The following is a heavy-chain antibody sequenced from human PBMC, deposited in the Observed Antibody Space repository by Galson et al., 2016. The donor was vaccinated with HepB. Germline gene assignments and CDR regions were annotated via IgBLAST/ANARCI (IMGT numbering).Heavy chain of an antibody. J-gene: IGHJ5*02. CDR2: INSDGSST. V-gene: IGHV3-74*01. CDR1: GFTFSSYW. CDR3: ARDSAAAGGTDCFDV. Sequence: SLRLSCAGSGFTFSSYWMDWVRQAPGKGLVWVSRINSDGSSTSSADSVKGRFTISRDDTKNTLYLQMNSLRAEDTAVYYCARDSAAAGGTDCFDVWGQGTLVTASS. D-gene: IGHD6-13*01.